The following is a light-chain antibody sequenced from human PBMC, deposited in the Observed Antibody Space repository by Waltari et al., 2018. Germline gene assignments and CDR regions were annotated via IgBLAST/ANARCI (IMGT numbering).Light chain of an antibody. CDR3: AAWDDSLDDYV. CDR1: NSNFGSSG. V-gene: IGLV1-44*01. J-gene: IGLJ1*01. Sequence: QFVLTQSPSTSGTPGQRVTISCSGSNSNFGSSGVHLYQQLPGTAPRLLIFSNDQRPSGVPCRFSGSKSGTSASLAISGLQSEDEADYYCAAWDDSLDDYVFGSGTKVTVL. CDR2: SND.